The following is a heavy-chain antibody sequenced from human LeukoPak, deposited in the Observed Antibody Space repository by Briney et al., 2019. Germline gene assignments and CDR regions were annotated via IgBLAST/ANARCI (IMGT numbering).Heavy chain of an antibody. CDR2: ISYDGSNK. J-gene: IGHJ3*02. Sequence: GRSLRLSCAASGFTFSSYGMHWVRQAPGKGLEWVAVISYDGSNKYYADSVKGRFTISRDNSKNTLYLQMNSLRAEDTAVYYCAKTRIRVAAPGAFDIWGQGTMVTVSS. CDR1: GFTFSSYG. V-gene: IGHV3-30*18. D-gene: IGHD6-19*01. CDR3: AKTRIRVAAPGAFDI.